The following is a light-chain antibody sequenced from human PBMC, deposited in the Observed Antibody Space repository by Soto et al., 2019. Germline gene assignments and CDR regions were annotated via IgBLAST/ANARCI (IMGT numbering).Light chain of an antibody. Sequence: QSALTQPASVSGSPGQSITISCTGTSSDVGSYNYVSWYQEHPGKAPKLIVYQVSNRPSGASNRFSGSKSGNTASLTISGLQAEDEADYYCSSFSSSSTYVIFGGGTKLTVL. CDR1: SSDVGSYNY. J-gene: IGLJ2*01. CDR3: SSFSSSSTYVI. CDR2: QVS. V-gene: IGLV2-14*01.